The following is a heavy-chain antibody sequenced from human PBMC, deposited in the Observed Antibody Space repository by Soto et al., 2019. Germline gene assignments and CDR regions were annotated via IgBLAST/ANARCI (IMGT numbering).Heavy chain of an antibody. CDR2: ISYDGSNK. D-gene: IGHD1-7*01. Sequence: QEQLAASGGGVVQPGRSLRLSCAASGSIFSGYGMHWVRQAPGKGLEWVAVISYDGSNKYYADSVKGRFTISRDTSKNLFYWQMDSLIAEDTAVYYCAGDGIGGTALWCFCDDWGQGTLVTVSS. J-gene: IGHJ4*02. CDR3: AGDGIGGTALWCFCDD. V-gene: IGHV3-33*01. CDR1: GSIFSGYG.